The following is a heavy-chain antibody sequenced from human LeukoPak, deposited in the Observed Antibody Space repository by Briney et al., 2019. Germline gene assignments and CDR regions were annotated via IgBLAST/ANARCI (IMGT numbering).Heavy chain of an antibody. D-gene: IGHD3-10*01. Sequence: GSLRLSCAASGFTFSSYEMNWVRQAPGKGLEWIASINYSGSTYYNPSLKSRVTISVDTSENQFSLKLSSVTAADTAVYYCARYVVYGSGKYYFDYWGQGTLVTVSS. CDR2: INYSGST. J-gene: IGHJ4*02. CDR3: ARYVVYGSGKYYFDY. CDR1: GFTFSSYE. V-gene: IGHV4-59*05.